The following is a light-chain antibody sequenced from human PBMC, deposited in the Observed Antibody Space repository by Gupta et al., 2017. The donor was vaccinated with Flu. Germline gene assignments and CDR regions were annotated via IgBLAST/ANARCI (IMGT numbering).Light chain of an antibody. CDR2: SNN. CDR3: AAWDDSLNGFHWV. J-gene: IGLJ3*02. V-gene: IGLV1-44*01. CDR1: SSNIGSNT. Sequence: QSVLTQPPSASGTPGQRVTISCSGSSSNIGSNTVNWYQQLPGTAPKLLIYSNNQRPSGVPDRFSGSKSGTSASLAISGXQXEDEADXYCAAWDDSLNGFHWVFGGGTKLTVL.